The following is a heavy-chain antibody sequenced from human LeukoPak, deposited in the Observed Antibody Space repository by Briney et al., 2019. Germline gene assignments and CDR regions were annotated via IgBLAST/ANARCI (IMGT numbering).Heavy chain of an antibody. J-gene: IGHJ4*02. D-gene: IGHD2-2*01. Sequence: SETLSLTCAVSSGSISSSSYYWGWIRQPPGKGLEWIGSIYYSGSTYYNPSLKSRVTLSVDTSKNQFSLKLRSVTAADTAVYYCARDEDIVVVPAAGFAYWGQGTLVTVSS. CDR2: IYYSGST. CDR3: ARDEDIVVVPAAGFAY. V-gene: IGHV4-39*02. CDR1: SGSISSSSYY.